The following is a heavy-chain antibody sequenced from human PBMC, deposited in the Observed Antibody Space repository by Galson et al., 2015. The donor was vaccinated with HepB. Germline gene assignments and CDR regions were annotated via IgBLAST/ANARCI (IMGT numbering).Heavy chain of an antibody. CDR3: TWGHNGGYY. CDR2: IKSKTSGGTT. V-gene: IGHV3-15*05. D-gene: IGHD2-8*01. CDR1: GFTFGGAW. Sequence: SLRLSCAASGFTFGGAWMSWVRQAPGKGLEWVGRIKSKTSGGTTDYAAPVKGRFTVSRDDSENTLFLQMNSLKTEDTAVYYCTWGHNGGYYWGQGTLVTVSS. J-gene: IGHJ4*02.